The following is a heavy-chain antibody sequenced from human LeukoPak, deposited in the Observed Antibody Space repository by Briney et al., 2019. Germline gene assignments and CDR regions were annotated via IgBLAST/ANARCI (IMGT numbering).Heavy chain of an antibody. J-gene: IGHJ6*03. CDR2: IIPIFGTA. CDR1: GGTFSSYA. CDR3: ARGGYSYGYVPTYYYYYYMDV. Sequence: SVKVSCKASGGTFSSYAISWVRQAPGQGLEWMGRIIPIFGTANYAQKFQGRVTITTDESTSTAYMELSSLRSEDTAVYYCARGGYSYGYVPTYYYYYYMDVWGKGTTVTVSS. V-gene: IGHV1-69*05. D-gene: IGHD5-18*01.